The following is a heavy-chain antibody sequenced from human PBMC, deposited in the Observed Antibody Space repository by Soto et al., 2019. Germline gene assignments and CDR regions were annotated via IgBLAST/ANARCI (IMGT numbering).Heavy chain of an antibody. CDR2: IYHNGRS. J-gene: IGHJ5*01. D-gene: IGHD6-25*01. Sequence: QVQLQESGPGLVKPSGTLSLTCSVSGGSINNKNWWTWLRQPPGKRLEWIGDIYHNGRSSYNPSLTSRVTMSGDESKNQFSRKLTSVTAADAAVYYCARVEVPESSSGHGCDSWGQGTLVAVSS. CDR1: GGSINNKNW. V-gene: IGHV4-4*02. CDR3: ARVEVPESSSGHGCDS.